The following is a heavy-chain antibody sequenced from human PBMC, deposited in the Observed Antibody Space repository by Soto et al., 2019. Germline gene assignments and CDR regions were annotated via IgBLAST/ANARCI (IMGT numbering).Heavy chain of an antibody. V-gene: IGHV4-39*01. CDR2: IYYSGST. D-gene: IGHD3-3*01. CDR1: GGSISSSSYY. J-gene: IGHJ5*02. CDR3: ARAVLRFLEWPQGFGP. Sequence: PSETLSLTCTVSGGSISSSSYYWGWIRQPPGKGLEWMGSIYYSGSTYYNPSLKSRVTISVDTSKNQFSLKLSSVTAADTAVYYCARAVLRFLEWPQGFGPWGQGTRVTVSS.